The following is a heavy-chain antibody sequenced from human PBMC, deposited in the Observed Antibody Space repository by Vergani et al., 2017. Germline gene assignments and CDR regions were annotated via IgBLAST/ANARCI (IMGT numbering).Heavy chain of an antibody. CDR2: ISSSGSTI. CDR3: ARAVDSSGYYSLGWMAGRAGPFDAFDI. Sequence: EVQLLESGGGLVQPGGSLRLSCAASGFTFSSYEMNWVRQAPGKGLEWVSYISSSGSTIYYADSVKGRFTISRDNAKNSLYLQMNSLRAEDTAVYYCARAVDSSGYYSLGWMAGRAGPFDAFDIWGQGTMVTVSS. V-gene: IGHV3-48*03. J-gene: IGHJ3*02. D-gene: IGHD3-22*01. CDR1: GFTFSSYE.